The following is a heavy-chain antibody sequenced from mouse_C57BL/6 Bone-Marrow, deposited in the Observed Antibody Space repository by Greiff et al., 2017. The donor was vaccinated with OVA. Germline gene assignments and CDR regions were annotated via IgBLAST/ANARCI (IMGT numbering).Heavy chain of an antibody. CDR1: GYTFTSYW. D-gene: IGHD1-1*01. CDR2: IYPGSGST. V-gene: IGHV1-55*01. J-gene: IGHJ2*01. Sequence: VQLQQPGAELVKPGASVKMSCKASGYTFTSYWITWVKQRPGQGLEWIGDIYPGSGSTNYNEKFKSKATLTVDTSSSTAYMQLSSLTSEDSAVYYCAKESYYYGSSWFFDYWGQGTTLTVSS. CDR3: AKESYYYGSSWFFDY.